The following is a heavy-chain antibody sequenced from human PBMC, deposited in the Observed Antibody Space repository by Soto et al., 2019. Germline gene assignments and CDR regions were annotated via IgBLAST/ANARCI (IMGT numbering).Heavy chain of an antibody. CDR2: ICWNDDK. CDR3: AHSLGFIVGATFNYYYGMDV. CDR1: GFSLSTSGVG. Sequence: QITLKESGPTLVKPTQTLTLTCTFSGFSLSTSGVGVGWIRQPPGKALEWLALICWNDDKRYSPSLKSRLTITKDTSKNQVVLTMTNMDPVDTATYYCAHSLGFIVGATFNYYYGMDVWGQGTTVTVSS. D-gene: IGHD1-26*01. J-gene: IGHJ6*02. V-gene: IGHV2-5*01.